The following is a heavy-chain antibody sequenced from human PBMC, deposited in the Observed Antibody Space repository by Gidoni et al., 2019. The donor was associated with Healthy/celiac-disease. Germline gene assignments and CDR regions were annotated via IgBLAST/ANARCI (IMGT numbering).Heavy chain of an antibody. J-gene: IGHJ6*03. D-gene: IGHD3-3*01. Sequence: EVQLLESGGGLVQPGGSLRLSCAASGFTFSGYAMSWVRQAPGKGLEWVSAISGSGGSTYYADSVKGRFTISRDNSKNTLYLQMNSLRAEVTAVYYCANYDFWSPSHYYYYMDVWGKGTTVTVSS. CDR1: GFTFSGYA. CDR3: ANYDFWSPSHYYYYMDV. V-gene: IGHV3-23*01. CDR2: ISGSGGST.